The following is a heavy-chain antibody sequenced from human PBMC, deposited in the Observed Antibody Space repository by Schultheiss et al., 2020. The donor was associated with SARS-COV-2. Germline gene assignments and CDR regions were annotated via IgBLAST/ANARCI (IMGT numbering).Heavy chain of an antibody. J-gene: IGHJ3*02. CDR2: ISYDGSNK. CDR1: GFTFSSYA. D-gene: IGHD3-22*01. V-gene: IGHV3-30*07. CDR3: ARVYNNYYDSSGHAVDI. Sequence: GSLRLSCAASGFTFSSYAMLWVRQAPGKGLEWVAVISYDGSNKYYADSVKGRFTISSDNSKNTLYLQMNSLRAEDTAVYYCARVYNNYYDSSGHAVDIWGQGTMVTVSS.